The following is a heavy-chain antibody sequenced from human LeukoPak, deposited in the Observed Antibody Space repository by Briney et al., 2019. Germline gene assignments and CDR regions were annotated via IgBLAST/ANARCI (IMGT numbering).Heavy chain of an antibody. V-gene: IGHV3-23*01. J-gene: IGHJ4*02. CDR3: AKYGGHPLPHYYLDY. CDR2: IIDDGHTT. CDR1: GFTFSSYA. Sequence: GGSLRLSCAASGFTFSSYAMSWVRQPPGKGLEWVSLIIDDGHTTSYADSVKGRFTISRDNSKNTRVLQMNSLRAEDTVVYYCAKYGGHPLPHYYLDYWGQGTQVTVSS. D-gene: IGHD3-16*01.